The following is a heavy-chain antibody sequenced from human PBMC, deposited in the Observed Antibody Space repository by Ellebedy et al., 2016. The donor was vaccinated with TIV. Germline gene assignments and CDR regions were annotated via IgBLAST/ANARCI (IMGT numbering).Heavy chain of an antibody. CDR2: IYPSDSDM. Sequence: GGSLRLSCKVSGYTFTTYWIGWVRQMPGKGLEWMGFIYPSDSDMKYSPSSQGQVTMSVDNSLTPAYLQWSSLKASDTALYYCARRRSTTSVTHFFDYWGQGTLVTVSS. CDR3: ARRRSTTSVTHFFDY. D-gene: IGHD2/OR15-2a*01. V-gene: IGHV5-51*01. CDR1: GYTFTTYW. J-gene: IGHJ4*02.